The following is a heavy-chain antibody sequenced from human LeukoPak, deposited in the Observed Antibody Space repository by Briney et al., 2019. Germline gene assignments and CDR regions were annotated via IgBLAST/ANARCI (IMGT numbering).Heavy chain of an antibody. D-gene: IGHD6-19*01. J-gene: IGHJ4*02. CDR2: ISNDGSSK. CDR3: AKDLPESEWLVGY. CDR1: GLTFSSYG. V-gene: IGHV3-30*18. Sequence: GGSLRLSGAASGLTFSSYGMHWVRQAPGKGLEWVAVISNDGSSKYYADSVKGRFTISRDNSKNTLYLQMNSLRDEDTAVYYCAKDLPESEWLVGYWGQGTLVTVSS.